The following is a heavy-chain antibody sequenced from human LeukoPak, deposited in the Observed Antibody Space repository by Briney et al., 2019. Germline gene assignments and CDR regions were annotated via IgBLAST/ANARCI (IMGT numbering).Heavy chain of an antibody. CDR1: GGSVSSGGYY. V-gene: IGHV4-61*08. Sequence: SETLSLTCTVSGGSVSSGGYYWSWIRQPPGRGLEWIGEIYHSGNTKYNPSLKSRVTISVDKSNNQFSLKLTSVTAADTAVYFCASGDSSGWSYEHDYWGQGTQVTVSS. D-gene: IGHD6-19*01. CDR2: IYHSGNT. J-gene: IGHJ4*02. CDR3: ASGDSSGWSYEHDY.